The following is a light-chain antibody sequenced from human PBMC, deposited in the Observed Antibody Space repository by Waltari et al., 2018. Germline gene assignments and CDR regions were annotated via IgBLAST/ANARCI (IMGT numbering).Light chain of an antibody. CDR2: AAS. CDR3: QKYNSAPLT. Sequence: DIQMTQSPSYLSASVGDSVTITCRASQAISNYLAWYQQKPGKVPKLLIYAASILQSGVPSRFSGTGSGTGFSLTISSLQPEDVATYYCQKYNSAPLTFGGGTKVEIK. J-gene: IGKJ4*01. CDR1: QAISNY. V-gene: IGKV1-27*01.